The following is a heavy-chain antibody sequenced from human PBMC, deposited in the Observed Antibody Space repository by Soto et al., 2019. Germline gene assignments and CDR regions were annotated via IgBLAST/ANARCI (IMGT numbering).Heavy chain of an antibody. J-gene: IGHJ6*02. Sequence: PGGSLRLSCAASGFTVSSNYMSWVRQAPGKGLEWVSVSYSGGNTYYADSVKGRFTISRDNSKNTLYLQMNSLRAEDTAVYYCARDRDSGWSYSSYYYYGMDVWGQGTTVTVSS. CDR1: GFTVSSNY. V-gene: IGHV3-53*05. CDR3: ARDRDSGWSYSSYYYYGMDV. CDR2: SYSGGNT. D-gene: IGHD6-19*01.